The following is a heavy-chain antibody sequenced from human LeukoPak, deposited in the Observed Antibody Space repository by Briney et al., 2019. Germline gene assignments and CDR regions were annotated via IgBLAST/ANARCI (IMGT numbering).Heavy chain of an antibody. D-gene: IGHD1-1*01. V-gene: IGHV3-13*01. CDR3: AREGRYNWNDEVDY. J-gene: IGHJ4*02. CDR1: GFTFSNYD. Sequence: GGSLRLSCAASGFTFSNYDMHWVRQAPGKGLEWVSAFHTDGDTYYLDSVKGRFTISREDAKNSFYLKMNTLRGGDTGVYYCAREGRYNWNDEVDYCGQGTQVTV. CDR2: FHTDGDT.